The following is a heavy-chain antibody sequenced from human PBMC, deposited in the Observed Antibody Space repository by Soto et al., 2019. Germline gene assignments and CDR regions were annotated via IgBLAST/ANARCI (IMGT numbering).Heavy chain of an antibody. CDR1: GFTFSSYA. CDR3: AKRGSFHYYGSGVLDY. J-gene: IGHJ4*02. D-gene: IGHD3-10*01. V-gene: IGHV3-23*01. Sequence: PGESLKISCAASGFTFSSYAMSWVRQAPGKGLEWVKAISGSGGSTYYADSVKGRFTISRDNSKNTLYLQMNSLRAEDTAVFYCAKRGSFHYYGSGVLDYWGQGTLVTVSS. CDR2: ISGSGGST.